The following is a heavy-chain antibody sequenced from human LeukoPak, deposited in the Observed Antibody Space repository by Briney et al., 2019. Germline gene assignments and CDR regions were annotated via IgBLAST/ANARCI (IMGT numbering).Heavy chain of an antibody. CDR2: ISSSGSTI. V-gene: IGHV3-48*03. CDR1: GFTFSSYE. Sequence: GGSLRLSCAASGFTFSSYEMNWVRQAPGKGLEWVSYISSSGSTIYYADSVKGRFTISRDNAKNSLYLQMNSLRAEDTAVYYCAREKASTTGTTDYDYWGQGTLVTVSS. CDR3: AREKASTTGTTDYDY. J-gene: IGHJ4*02. D-gene: IGHD1-1*01.